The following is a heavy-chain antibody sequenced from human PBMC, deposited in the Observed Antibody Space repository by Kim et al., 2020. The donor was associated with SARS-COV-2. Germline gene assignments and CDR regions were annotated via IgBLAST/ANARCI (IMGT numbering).Heavy chain of an antibody. Sequence: KYYADSVKGRFTISRDNSKNTLYLQMNSLRAEDTAVYYCAKDALREAFDIWGQGTMVTVSS. J-gene: IGHJ3*02. CDR2: K. CDR3: AKDALREAFDI. V-gene: IGHV3-33*06.